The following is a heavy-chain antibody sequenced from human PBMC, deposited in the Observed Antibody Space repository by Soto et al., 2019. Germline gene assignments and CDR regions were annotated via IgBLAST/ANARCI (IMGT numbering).Heavy chain of an antibody. J-gene: IGHJ6*03. Sequence: EVQLVESGGGLVQPGGSLRLSCAASGFTVSSNYMSWVRQAPGKGLEWVSAIYSGGSTDYADSVKGRFTISRDNSKNKLCVTVNSLRAEETAVYYCEREGVTVTTGNYYYGCYMDAWGKGTMVTVSS. D-gene: IGHD4-4*01. V-gene: IGHV3-66*01. CDR1: GFTVSSNY. CDR3: EREGVTVTTGNYYYGCYMDA. CDR2: IYSGGST.